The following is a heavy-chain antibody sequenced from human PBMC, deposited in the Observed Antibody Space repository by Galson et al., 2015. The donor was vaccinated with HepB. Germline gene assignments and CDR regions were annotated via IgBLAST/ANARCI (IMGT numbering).Heavy chain of an antibody. J-gene: IGHJ4*02. V-gene: IGHV3-33*01. D-gene: IGHD3-22*01. Sequence: SLRLSCAASGFTFTTHGMHWVRQAPGKGLEWVALIWSDGSNKYNVDSVKGRFTFSRDNSKNTLYLQMNSLRAEDTAVYYCAREMGYSDISGYSYAFDYWGQGTLVTVSS. CDR3: AREMGYSDISGYSYAFDY. CDR2: IWSDGSNK. CDR1: GFTFTTHG.